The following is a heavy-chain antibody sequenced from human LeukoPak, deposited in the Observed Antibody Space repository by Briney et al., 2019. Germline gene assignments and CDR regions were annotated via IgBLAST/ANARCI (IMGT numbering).Heavy chain of an antibody. J-gene: IGHJ1*01. CDR1: GFTFSSYA. D-gene: IGHD2-2*01. CDR3: TRAASDCSSTSCFTRYFQH. Sequence: GGSLRLSCAASGFTFSSYAMSWVRQAPGKGLEWVSAISGSGGSTYYADSVKGRFTVSRDNSKNTLYLQMNSLRAEDTAVYYCTRAASDCSSTSCFTRYFQHWGQGTLVTVSS. CDR2: ISGSGGST. V-gene: IGHV3-23*01.